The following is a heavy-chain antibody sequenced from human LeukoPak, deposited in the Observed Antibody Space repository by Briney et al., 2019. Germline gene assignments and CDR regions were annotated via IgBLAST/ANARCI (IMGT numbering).Heavy chain of an antibody. V-gene: IGHV4-59*01. CDR1: GDSISSYY. CDR3: ARGIGSDYGAFDY. Sequence: SETLSLTCTVSGDSISSYYWSWIRQPPGKGLEWIGYIFYSGSTNYNPSLKSRVTISEDMTKKQLSLNLTSVTAADTAVYYCARGIGSDYGAFDYWGQGTLVTVSS. CDR2: IFYSGST. J-gene: IGHJ4*02. D-gene: IGHD4-17*01.